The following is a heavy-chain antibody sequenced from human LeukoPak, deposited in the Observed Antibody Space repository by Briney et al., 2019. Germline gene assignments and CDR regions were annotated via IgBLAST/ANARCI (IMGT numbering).Heavy chain of an antibody. D-gene: IGHD6-13*01. V-gene: IGHV5-51*01. CDR3: ATHYSSSWYNFDY. J-gene: IGHJ4*02. CDR1: GYSFTSYW. Sequence: GESLKIPCKGSGYSFTSYWIGWVRQMPGKGREWMGIIYPGDSDTRYSPSFQGQVTISADKSISTAYLQWSSLKASDTAMYYCATHYSSSWYNFDYWGQGTLVTVSS. CDR2: IYPGDSDT.